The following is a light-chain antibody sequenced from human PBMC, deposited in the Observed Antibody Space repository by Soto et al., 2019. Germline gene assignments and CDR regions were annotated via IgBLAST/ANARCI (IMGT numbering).Light chain of an antibody. CDR3: QQRSNWPRT. CDR1: QSVGTY. Sequence: DIVLTQSLATLSLSPREIDTLSCRASQSVGTYLAWYQQKPGQAPRLLIYDASNRATGIPARFSGSGSGTDFTLTISSLESEDFAVYYCQQRSNWPRTFGQGTNVDI. V-gene: IGKV3-11*01. J-gene: IGKJ1*01. CDR2: DAS.